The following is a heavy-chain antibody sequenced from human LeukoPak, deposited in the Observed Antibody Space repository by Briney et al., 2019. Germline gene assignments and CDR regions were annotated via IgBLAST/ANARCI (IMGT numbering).Heavy chain of an antibody. Sequence: PGGSLRLSCAASGFTFSSYGMHWVRQAPGKGLEWVALIWYDGSNKYYADSVKGRFTISRDDSKNTLYLQMNSLRDEDTAVYYCARDSKTRALDYWGQGTLVTVSS. CDR1: GFTFSSYG. CDR2: IWYDGSNK. J-gene: IGHJ4*02. D-gene: IGHD2/OR15-2a*01. V-gene: IGHV3-33*01. CDR3: ARDSKTRALDY.